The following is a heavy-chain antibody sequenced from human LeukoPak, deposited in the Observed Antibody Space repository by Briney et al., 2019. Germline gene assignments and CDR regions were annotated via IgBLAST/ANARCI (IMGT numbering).Heavy chain of an antibody. CDR3: ARNRGYDYVWGSYRTPARDPCFDY. J-gene: IGHJ4*02. V-gene: IGHV3-21*01. Sequence: GGSLRLSCAASGFTFSSYEMNWVRQAPGKGLEWVSSISSSSSYIYYADSVKGRFTISRDNAKNSLYLQMNSLRAEDTAVYYCARNRGYDYVWGSYRTPARDPCFDYWGQGTLVTVSS. CDR2: ISSSSSYI. CDR1: GFTFSSYE. D-gene: IGHD3-16*02.